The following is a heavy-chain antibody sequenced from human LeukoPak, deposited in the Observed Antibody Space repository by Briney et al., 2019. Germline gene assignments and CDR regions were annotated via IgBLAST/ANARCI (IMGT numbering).Heavy chain of an antibody. Sequence: GGSLRLSCAASGFTFSSYWMSWVRQAPGKGLEWVANIKQDGSEKYYVDSVKGRFTISRDNAKNSLYLQMNSLRAEDTAVYYCAKDLERGAGIRAFDIWGQGTMVTVSS. V-gene: IGHV3-7*03. CDR2: IKQDGSEK. CDR1: GFTFSSYW. D-gene: IGHD3-10*01. CDR3: AKDLERGAGIRAFDI. J-gene: IGHJ3*02.